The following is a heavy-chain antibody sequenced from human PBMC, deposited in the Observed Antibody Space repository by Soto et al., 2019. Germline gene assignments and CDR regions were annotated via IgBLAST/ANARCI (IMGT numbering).Heavy chain of an antibody. Sequence: PSETLSLTCTVSGGTISSGGYYWSWIRQHPGKGLEWIGYIYYSGSTYYNPSLKSRVTISVDTSKNQFSLKLSSVTAADTAVYYCARGLFWYAEYFQHWGQGTLVTVSS. CDR3: ARGLFWYAEYFQH. CDR1: GGTISSGGYY. V-gene: IGHV4-31*03. D-gene: IGHD3-3*01. J-gene: IGHJ1*01. CDR2: IYYSGST.